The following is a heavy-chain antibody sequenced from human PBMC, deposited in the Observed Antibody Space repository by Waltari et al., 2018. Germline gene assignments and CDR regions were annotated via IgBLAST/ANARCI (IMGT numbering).Heavy chain of an antibody. D-gene: IGHD1-1*01. Sequence: QVQLQESGPGLVKPSETLSLTCTVSGGSLSSYYWSWIRQPPGKGLEWIGYIYYSGSTNYNPSLKSRVTISVDTSKNQFSLKLSSVTAADTAVYYCARDSTRVKDAFDIWGQGTMVTVSS. V-gene: IGHV4-59*01. CDR1: GGSLSSYY. CDR3: ARDSTRVKDAFDI. J-gene: IGHJ3*02. CDR2: IYYSGST.